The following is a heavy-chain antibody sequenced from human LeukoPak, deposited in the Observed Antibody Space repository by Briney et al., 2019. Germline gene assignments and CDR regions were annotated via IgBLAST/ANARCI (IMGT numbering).Heavy chain of an antibody. Sequence: GGSLRLSCAASGFTFSNYWMNWVRQAPGKGLEWVANIKQDGRDTYYVYSVKGRFTISRDNAKNSLYLQMNSLRAEDTAVYYCARGATNYVFDIWGQGTMVTVSS. V-gene: IGHV3-7*01. CDR2: IKQDGRDT. CDR1: GFTFSNYW. D-gene: IGHD1-26*01. CDR3: ARGATNYVFDI. J-gene: IGHJ3*02.